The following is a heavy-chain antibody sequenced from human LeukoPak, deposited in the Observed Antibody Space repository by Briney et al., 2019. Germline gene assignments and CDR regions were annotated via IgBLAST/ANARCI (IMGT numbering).Heavy chain of an antibody. V-gene: IGHV3-48*03. CDR3: VTHSSSADY. J-gene: IGHJ4*02. Sequence: GGSLRLSCAASGFTFSTYERKWVRQAPGKGVEWVSYITGSGSPIYYADCVKGRFTISRDNAKNSLSLQMNSLKTDDTAIYFCVTHSSSADYWGQGTLVTLSS. D-gene: IGHD6-6*01. CDR2: ITGSGSPI. CDR1: GFTFSTYE.